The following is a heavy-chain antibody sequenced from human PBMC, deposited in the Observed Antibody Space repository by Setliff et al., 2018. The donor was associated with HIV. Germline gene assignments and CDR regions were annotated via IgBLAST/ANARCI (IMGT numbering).Heavy chain of an antibody. CDR2: INRSGNT. Sequence: SETLSLTCAVYGGSFGAYYWTWIRQPPGKGLEWIGEINRSGNTKYNPSLKSRVTISIDTSKNQISLKLSSVTAADTAVYYCARGTEIDYWGQGTLVTVSS. V-gene: IGHV4-34*01. CDR1: GGSFGAYY. J-gene: IGHJ4*02. D-gene: IGHD1-1*01. CDR3: ARGTEIDY.